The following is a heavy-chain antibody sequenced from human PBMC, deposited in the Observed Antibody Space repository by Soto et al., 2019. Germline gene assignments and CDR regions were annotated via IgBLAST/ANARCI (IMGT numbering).Heavy chain of an antibody. Sequence: KTSETLSLTCAVYGGSFSGYYWSWIRQPPGKGLEWIGEINHSGSTNYNPSLKSRVTISVDTSKNQFSLKLSSVTAADTAVYYCARGVIGPLLRYFDWLSCYFDYWGQGTLVTVSS. J-gene: IGHJ4*02. D-gene: IGHD3-9*01. CDR3: ARGVIGPLLRYFDWLSCYFDY. CDR1: GGSFSGYY. V-gene: IGHV4-34*01. CDR2: INHSGST.